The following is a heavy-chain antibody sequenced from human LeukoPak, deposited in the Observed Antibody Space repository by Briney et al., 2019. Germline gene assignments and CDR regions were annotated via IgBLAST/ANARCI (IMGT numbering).Heavy chain of an antibody. D-gene: IGHD3-10*01. CDR3: ARDRAGSDYVDC. V-gene: IGHV4-59*01. CDR2: IYYSGST. J-gene: IGHJ4*02. Sequence: TSETLSLTCTVSGGSIRSYYWSWIRQPPGKGLGWIGYIYYSGSTNYNPSLKSRVTMSVDTSKNQISLKLGSLTAADTAVYYCARDRAGSDYVDCWGQGTLVTVSS. CDR1: GGSIRSYY.